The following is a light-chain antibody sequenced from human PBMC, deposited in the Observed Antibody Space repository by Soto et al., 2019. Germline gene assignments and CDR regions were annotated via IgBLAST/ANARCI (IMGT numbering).Light chain of an antibody. CDR1: QTVIRNY. CDR3: QHYNSYSEA. CDR2: GAS. Sequence: EIVLTQSPDTLSLSPGERVPLPCRASQTVIRNYLAWHQQKPGQAPRLLIYGASNRATGIPDRVSGSGSGTEFTLTISSLQPDDFATYYCQHYNSYSEAFGQGTKVDI. V-gene: IGKV3-20*01. J-gene: IGKJ1*01.